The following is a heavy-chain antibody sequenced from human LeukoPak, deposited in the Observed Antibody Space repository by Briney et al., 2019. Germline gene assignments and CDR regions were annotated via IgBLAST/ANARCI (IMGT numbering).Heavy chain of an antibody. J-gene: IGHJ6*03. CDR2: ISAYNGHT. CDR3: ARGASDVAVAGMTYYYYYYMDV. V-gene: IGHV1-18*03. CDR1: GYTFTSYG. Sequence: GASVKVSCKASGYTFTSYGISWVRQAPGQGLEWMGWISAYNGHTNYAQKLQGRVTMTTDTSTSTAYMELSSLRSEDMAVYYCARGASDVAVAGMTYYYYYYMDVWGKGTTVTVSS. D-gene: IGHD6-19*01.